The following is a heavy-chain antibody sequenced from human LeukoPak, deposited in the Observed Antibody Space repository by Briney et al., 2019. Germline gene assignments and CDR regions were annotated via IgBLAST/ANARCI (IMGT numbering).Heavy chain of an antibody. J-gene: IGHJ6*03. V-gene: IGHV3-23*01. CDR1: GFNFRNYA. Sequence: GGSLRLACAASGFNFRNYAMAWVRQAPGKGLEWVSGISAGATRTYYAASVRGRFTISRDNAKNSLYLQMNSLRAEDTAVYYCARDRMLLGYYYYYMDVWGKGTTVTISS. D-gene: IGHD3-16*01. CDR3: ARDRMLLGYYYYYMDV. CDR2: ISAGATRT.